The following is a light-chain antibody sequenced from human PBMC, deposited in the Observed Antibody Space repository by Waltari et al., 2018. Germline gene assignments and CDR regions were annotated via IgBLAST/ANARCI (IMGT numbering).Light chain of an antibody. Sequence: QSVLTQPPSASGTPGQRVPISCSGSRSNIGNHYVYWYQQRPGTAPKLLIYRNNQRPSGVPDRFSGSKSGTSASLAISGLRSEDEADYYCAAWDDSLSGRVFGGGTKVTVL. J-gene: IGLJ3*02. V-gene: IGLV1-47*01. CDR3: AAWDDSLSGRV. CDR1: RSNIGNHY. CDR2: RNN.